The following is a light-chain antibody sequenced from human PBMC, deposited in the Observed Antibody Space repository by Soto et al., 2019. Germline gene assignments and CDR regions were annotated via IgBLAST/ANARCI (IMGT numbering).Light chain of an antibody. CDR1: SSDVGGYNY. J-gene: IGLJ1*01. Sequence: QSALAQPASVSGSPGQSITISCTGTSSDVGGYNYVSWHQQHPGKAPKLMIYEVSNRPSGVSDRFSGSKPGDTASLTISGLQAEDEADYYCSSYTSSSTRVFGTGTKVTVL. V-gene: IGLV2-14*01. CDR2: EVS. CDR3: SSYTSSSTRV.